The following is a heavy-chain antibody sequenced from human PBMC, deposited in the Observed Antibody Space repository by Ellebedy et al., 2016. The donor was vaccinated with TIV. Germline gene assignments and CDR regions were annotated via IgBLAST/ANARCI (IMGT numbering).Heavy chain of an antibody. D-gene: IGHD3-3*01. Sequence: GESLKISXAASGFTFSNVWMIWVRQAPGKGLEWVANIKEDGSDKYYVDSVKGRFTISRDNAKNSLYLQMNSLRAEDTAVYYCARDIGFLAFDVWGQGTTVTVS. J-gene: IGHJ3*01. CDR1: GFTFSNVW. CDR2: IKEDGSDK. V-gene: IGHV3-7*01. CDR3: ARDIGFLAFDV.